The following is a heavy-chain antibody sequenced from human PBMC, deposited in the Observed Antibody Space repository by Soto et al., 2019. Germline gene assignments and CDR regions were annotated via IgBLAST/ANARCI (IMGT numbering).Heavy chain of an antibody. J-gene: IGHJ4*02. CDR1: GYTFTSYA. Sequence: QVQLVQSGAEVKKPGASVKVSCKASGYTFTSYAISWVRQAPGQGLEWMGWISAYNGNKKYAQKLQGRVTMTTDTSTSTDYMELRSLRSDDTAVFYCARDNSYGLLDYWGQGTLVTVSS. D-gene: IGHD5-18*01. V-gene: IGHV1-18*01. CDR2: ISAYNGNK. CDR3: ARDNSYGLLDY.